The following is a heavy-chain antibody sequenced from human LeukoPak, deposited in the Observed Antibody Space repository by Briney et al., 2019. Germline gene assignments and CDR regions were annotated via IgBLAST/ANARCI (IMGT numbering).Heavy chain of an antibody. V-gene: IGHV4-61*02. CDR2: IYTSGST. CDR1: GGSISSGSYY. J-gene: IGHJ4*02. D-gene: IGHD5-18*01. CDR3: ARAGGVQLWSLYYFDY. Sequence: PSQTLSLTCTVSGGSISSGSYYWSWIRQPAGKGLEWIGRIYTSGSTNYNPSLKSRVTMSVDTSKNQFSLKLSSVTAADTAVYYCARAGGVQLWSLYYFDYWGQGTLVTVSS.